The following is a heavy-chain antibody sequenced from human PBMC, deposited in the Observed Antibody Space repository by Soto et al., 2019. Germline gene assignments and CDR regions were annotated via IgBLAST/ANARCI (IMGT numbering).Heavy chain of an antibody. Sequence: PGVMLKICYKGSGCSFTSYWVGWVSKVHGKGLEWMGIIYPGDSDTRYSPSFQGQVTISADKSISTAYLQWSSLKASDTAMYYCARKPPRAVVGDYLGQGTLVPGSS. D-gene: IGHD6-19*01. CDR3: ARKPPRAVVGDY. CDR2: IYPGDSDT. V-gene: IGHV5-51*01. CDR1: GCSFTSYW. J-gene: IGHJ4*02.